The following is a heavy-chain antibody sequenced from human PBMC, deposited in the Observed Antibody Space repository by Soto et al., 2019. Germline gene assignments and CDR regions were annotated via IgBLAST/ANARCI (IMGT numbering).Heavy chain of an antibody. J-gene: IGHJ4*02. D-gene: IGHD4-17*01. CDR3: ARRLTSVTPGYFNS. Sequence: HLQLQESGPGLVKPSETLSLTCTVSGGSITSSSYYWGWIRQLPGKGLEWIGNINYSGSTYYNPSLKGRITISVDTSKNQFSLKMKSVTAADTAVYYCARRLTSVTPGYFNSWGQGTLVSVSS. V-gene: IGHV4-39*01. CDR2: INYSGST. CDR1: GGSITSSSYY.